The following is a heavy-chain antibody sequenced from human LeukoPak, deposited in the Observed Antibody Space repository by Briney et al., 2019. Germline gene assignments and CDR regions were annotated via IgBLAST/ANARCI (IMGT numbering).Heavy chain of an antibody. Sequence: PGRSLRLSCTAYGFTFGDYAMSWVRQAPGKGLEWVGFIRSKAYGGTTEYAASVKGRFSISRDDSKSIAYLQMNSLKTEDTAVYYCTRDTLVAGYYYYMDVWGKGTTVTVSS. CDR1: GFTFGDYA. D-gene: IGHD2-2*01. V-gene: IGHV3-49*04. J-gene: IGHJ6*03. CDR3: TRDTLVAGYYYYMDV. CDR2: IRSKAYGGTT.